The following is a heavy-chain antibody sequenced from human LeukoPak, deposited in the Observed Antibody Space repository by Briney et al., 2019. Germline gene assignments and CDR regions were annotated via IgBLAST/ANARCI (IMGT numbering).Heavy chain of an antibody. CDR3: ARDLILADNGGSSAHDF. Sequence: PGESLRLSCSASGFTSSSCNMNWVRQAPGKGLEWVSSISDGSTHIYYADSVRGRFTISRDNAKNSLYLQMRSLRVEDTGLYFCARDLILADNGGSSAHDFWGQGTLVTVSS. J-gene: IGHJ4*02. V-gene: IGHV3-21*01. CDR1: GFTSSSCN. D-gene: IGHD2-15*01. CDR2: ISDGSTHI.